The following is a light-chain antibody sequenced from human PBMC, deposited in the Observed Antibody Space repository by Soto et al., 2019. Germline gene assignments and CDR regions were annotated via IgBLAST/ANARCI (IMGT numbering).Light chain of an antibody. CDR3: QSYDSSLSGSTV. J-gene: IGLJ1*01. CDR1: SANIGAVYD. Sequence: QSALTQPPSVAGSPGQSVTISCTWGSANIGAVYDVHWYQQFSGTAPKLLIYDNNNRPSGVPDRFSASKSGTSASLAITGLQAEDEADYYCQSYDSSLSGSTVFGTGTKVTVL. CDR2: DNN. V-gene: IGLV1-40*01.